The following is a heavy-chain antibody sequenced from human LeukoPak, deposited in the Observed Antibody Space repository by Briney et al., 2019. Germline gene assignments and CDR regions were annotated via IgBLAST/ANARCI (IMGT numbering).Heavy chain of an antibody. J-gene: IGHJ6*02. CDR3: ARDRLYSSGWYGMDV. CDR2: IKEDGSEK. CDR1: GFTFSRYW. D-gene: IGHD6-19*01. Sequence: GGSLRLSCAASGFTFSRYWMSWVSQAPGKGVECVANIKEDGSEKNYVDSVKGRFTISRENAKYSLYLQMNSLRAEDTAVYYCARDRLYSSGWYGMDVWGQGTTVTVSS. V-gene: IGHV3-7*01.